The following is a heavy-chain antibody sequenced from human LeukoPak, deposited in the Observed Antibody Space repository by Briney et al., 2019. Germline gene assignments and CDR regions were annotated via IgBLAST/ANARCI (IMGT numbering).Heavy chain of an antibody. Sequence: GGSLRLSCAASGFTFSSYAMHWVRQAPGKGLEWVAVISYDGSNKYYADSVKGRFTISRDNSKNTLYLQMNSLRAEDTAVYYCAKALFYIAVAGSDYWGQGTLVTVSS. CDR2: ISYDGSNK. CDR1: GFTFSSYA. J-gene: IGHJ4*02. D-gene: IGHD6-19*01. CDR3: AKALFYIAVAGSDY. V-gene: IGHV3-30-3*01.